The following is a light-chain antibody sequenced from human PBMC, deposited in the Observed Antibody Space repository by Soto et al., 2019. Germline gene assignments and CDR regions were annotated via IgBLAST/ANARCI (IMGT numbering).Light chain of an antibody. V-gene: IGKV3-11*01. J-gene: IGKJ3*01. Sequence: EIVLTQSPATLSLSPGERATLSCRASQSVSSYLAWYQQKPGQAPRLLIYDASNRATGIPARFSGSGSGTDFTLTISRLDPEDFAVYYCQQRSTLFGPGTKVDIK. CDR1: QSVSSY. CDR2: DAS. CDR3: QQRSTL.